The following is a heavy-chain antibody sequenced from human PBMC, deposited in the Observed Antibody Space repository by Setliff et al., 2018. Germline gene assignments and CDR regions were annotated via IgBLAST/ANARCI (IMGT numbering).Heavy chain of an antibody. D-gene: IGHD2-15*01. J-gene: IGHJ3*01. CDR2: INNYSFKT. CDR3: ALSSLSICTGGNCPNVFDV. V-gene: IGHV1-18*01. Sequence: ASVKVSCKTSGYTFTNYGITWVRQAPGQGLEWMGWINNYSFKTNYPQKFLGRVTMTTDTSTRTASMELRSLTSDDTAVYFCALSSLSICTGGNCPNVFDVWGQGTLVTVS. CDR1: GYTFTNYG.